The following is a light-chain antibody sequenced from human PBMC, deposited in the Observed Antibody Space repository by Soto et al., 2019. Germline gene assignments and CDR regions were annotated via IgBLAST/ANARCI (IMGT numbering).Light chain of an antibody. V-gene: IGKV3-20*01. CDR2: GAS. J-gene: IGKJ2*01. CDR1: QSVSSTY. Sequence: EIVLTQSPGTLSLSPGERATLSCRASQSVSSTYLAWYQQKPGQAPRLLLYGASSRATGIPDRFSGSGSGTDLTRTISRLEPEEFAVYYCQQYGSSPPYTFGQGTKLELK. CDR3: QQYGSSPPYT.